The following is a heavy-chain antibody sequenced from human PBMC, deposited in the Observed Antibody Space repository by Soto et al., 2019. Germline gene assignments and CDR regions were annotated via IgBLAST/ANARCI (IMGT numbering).Heavy chain of an antibody. CDR1: GGTFSSYA. CDR2: IIPIFGTA. D-gene: IGHD1-7*01. V-gene: IGHV1-69*06. Sequence: SVKVSCKASGGTFSSYAISWVRQAPGQGLEWMGGIIPIFGTANYAQKFQGQVTVSADKSINTAYLQWSSLKASDTAMYYCARLTTGTTSYGMDVWGQGTTVTVSS. J-gene: IGHJ6*02. CDR3: ARLTTGTTSYGMDV.